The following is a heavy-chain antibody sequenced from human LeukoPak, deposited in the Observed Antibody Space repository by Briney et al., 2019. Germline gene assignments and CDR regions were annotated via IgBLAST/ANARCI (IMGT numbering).Heavy chain of an antibody. J-gene: IGHJ4*02. Sequence: GGSLRLSCAASGFTFSSYSMNWVRQAPGKGLEWVSSIISSSSYTYYADSVKGRFTISRDNAKNSLYLQMNSLRAEDTAMYFCAREGPDYWGQGTLIIVSS. CDR1: GFTFSSYS. CDR3: AREGPDY. CDR2: IISSSSYT. V-gene: IGHV3-21*01.